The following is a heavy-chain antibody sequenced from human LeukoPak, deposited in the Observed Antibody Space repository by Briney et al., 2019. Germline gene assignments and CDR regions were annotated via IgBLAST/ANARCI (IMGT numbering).Heavy chain of an antibody. CDR1: GFTFSSYD. V-gene: IGHV3-13*01. CDR3: ARAEYYYYYGMDV. J-gene: IGHJ6*02. Sequence: GGSLRLSCAASGFTFSSYDMHWVRQATGKGLEWVLAIGTAGDTYYPGSVKGRFTISRENAKNSLYLQMNSLRAGDTAVYYCARAEYYYYYGMDVWGQGTTVTVSS. CDR2: IGTAGDT.